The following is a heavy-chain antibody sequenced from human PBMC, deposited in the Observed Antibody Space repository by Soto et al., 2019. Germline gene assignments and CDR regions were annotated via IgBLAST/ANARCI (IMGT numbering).Heavy chain of an antibody. D-gene: IGHD3-22*01. J-gene: IGHJ4*02. V-gene: IGHV4-30-4*01. CDR2: IYYSGST. Sequence: QVQLQESGPGLVKPSQTLSLTCTVSGGSISSGDYYWSWIRQPPGKGLEWIGYIYYSGSTYYNPSLKSRVTISVDTSNNQCSLKLSSVTAADTAVYYCARLKYYYDSSGYYYFDYWGQGTLVTVSS. CDR3: ARLKYYYDSSGYYYFDY. CDR1: GGSISSGDYY.